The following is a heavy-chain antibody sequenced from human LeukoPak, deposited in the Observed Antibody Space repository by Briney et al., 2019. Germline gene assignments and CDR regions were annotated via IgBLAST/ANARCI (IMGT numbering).Heavy chain of an antibody. CDR3: ARGRRVLRFLEWLPYNWFDP. CDR2: INTNTGNP. Sequence: ASVKVSCKASGYTFTSYAMNWVRQAPGQGLEWMGWINTNTGNPTYAQGFTGRFVFSLDTSVSTAYLQISSLKAEDTAVYYCARGRRVLRFLEWLPYNWFDPWGQGTLVTVSS. CDR1: GYTFTSYA. D-gene: IGHD3-3*01. J-gene: IGHJ5*02. V-gene: IGHV7-4-1*02.